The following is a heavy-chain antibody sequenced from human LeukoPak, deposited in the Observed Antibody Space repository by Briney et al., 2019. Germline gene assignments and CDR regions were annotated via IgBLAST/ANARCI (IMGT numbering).Heavy chain of an antibody. V-gene: IGHV5-51*01. Sequence: AGESLKISCKGSGYSFTSYWIGWVRQMPGKGLEWMGIIYPGDSDTRYSPSFQGQVTISADKSISTAYLQWSSLKASDTAMYYCARTLGSGSYYAPFDSWXQGTLVTVSS. CDR2: IYPGDSDT. CDR1: GYSFTSYW. D-gene: IGHD1-26*01. J-gene: IGHJ4*02. CDR3: ARTLGSGSYYAPFDS.